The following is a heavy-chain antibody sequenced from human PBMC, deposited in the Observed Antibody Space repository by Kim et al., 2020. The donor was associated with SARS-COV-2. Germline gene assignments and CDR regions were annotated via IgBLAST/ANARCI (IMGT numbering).Heavy chain of an antibody. CDR2: ISAYNGNT. V-gene: IGHV1-18*04. CDR1: GYTFTSYG. CDR3: ARGLRFRMVRGVLVSHLDY. D-gene: IGHD3-10*01. Sequence: ASVKVSCKASGYTFTSYGISWVRQAPGQGLEWMGWISAYNGNTNYAQKLQGRVTMTTDTSTSTAYMELRSLRSDDTAVYYCARGLRFRMVRGVLVSHLDYWGQGTLVTVSS. J-gene: IGHJ4*02.